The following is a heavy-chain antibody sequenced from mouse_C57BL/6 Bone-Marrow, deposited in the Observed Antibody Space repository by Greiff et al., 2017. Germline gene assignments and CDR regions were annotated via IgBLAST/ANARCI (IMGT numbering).Heavy chain of an antibody. CDR3: ARWTYGKSY. CDR1: GYTFTSYW. CDR2: IYPSDSET. J-gene: IGHJ2*01. V-gene: IGHV1-61*01. Sequence: QVQLKQPGAELVRPRSSVKLSCKASGYTFTSYWMDWVKQRPGQGLEWIGNIYPSDSETHYNQKFKDKATLTVDKSSSTAYMQLSSLTSEDSAVYYCARWTYGKSYWGQGTTLTVSS. D-gene: IGHD2-1*01.